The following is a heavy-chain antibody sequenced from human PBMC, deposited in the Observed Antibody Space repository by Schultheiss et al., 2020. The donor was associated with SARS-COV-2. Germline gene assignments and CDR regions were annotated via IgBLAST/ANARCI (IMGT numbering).Heavy chain of an antibody. D-gene: IGHD3-22*01. CDR1: GFTFSSYA. CDR2: IYRDGST. Sequence: GGSLRLSCAASGFTFSSYAMSWVRQAPGKGLEWVSVIYRDGSTYYVDSVKGRFTISRDNSKNTLYLQMNNLRAEDTAVYYCANCYYDSTNWFDPWGQGTLVTVSS. J-gene: IGHJ5*02. V-gene: IGHV3-23*03. CDR3: ANCYYDSTNWFDP.